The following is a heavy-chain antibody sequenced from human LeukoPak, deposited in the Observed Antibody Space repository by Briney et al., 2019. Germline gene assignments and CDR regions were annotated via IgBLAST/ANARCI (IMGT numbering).Heavy chain of an antibody. V-gene: IGHV3-23*01. CDR3: AKDDAWIRFGE. Sequence: TGGSLRLSCAASGFTFSSYGMSWVRQAPGKWLEWVSGISPSGDITYYADSVKGRFTISRDNSKNTLHLEVISLTAEDTAVYYCAKDDAWIRFGEWSQGTLVTVSS. CDR2: ISPSGDIT. J-gene: IGHJ4*02. CDR1: GFTFSSYG. D-gene: IGHD3-10*01.